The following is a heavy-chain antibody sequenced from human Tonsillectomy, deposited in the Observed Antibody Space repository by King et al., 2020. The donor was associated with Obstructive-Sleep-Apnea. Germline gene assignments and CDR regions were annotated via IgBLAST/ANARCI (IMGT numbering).Heavy chain of an antibody. Sequence: QLVQSGTEVKKPGASVKVSCKVSGYTLTELSMHWVRQAPGKGIYWVGGFDPEDGETIYAQKCQCRVTMTVDTPTDTAYMELRSLRSEDTAVYYCATDQTYSSHRALHYWGQGTLVTVSS. CDR3: ATDQTYSSHRALHY. CDR1: GYTLTELS. V-gene: IGHV1-24*01. CDR2: FDPEDGET. J-gene: IGHJ4*02. D-gene: IGHD6-13*01.